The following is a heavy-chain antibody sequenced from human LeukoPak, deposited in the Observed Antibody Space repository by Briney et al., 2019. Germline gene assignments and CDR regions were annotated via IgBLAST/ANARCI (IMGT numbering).Heavy chain of an antibody. CDR2: IYYSGST. J-gene: IGHJ4*02. CDR1: GGSISSSSYY. Sequence: PSETLSLTCTVSGGSISSSSYYRGWIRQPPGKGLEWIGSIYYSGSTYYNPSLKSRVTISVDTSKNQFSLNLSSVTAADTAVYYCARHGPVATRDVYYASGSSYKGYYFDYWGQGTLVTVSS. D-gene: IGHD3-10*01. V-gene: IGHV4-39*01. CDR3: ARHGPVATRDVYYASGSSYKGYYFDY.